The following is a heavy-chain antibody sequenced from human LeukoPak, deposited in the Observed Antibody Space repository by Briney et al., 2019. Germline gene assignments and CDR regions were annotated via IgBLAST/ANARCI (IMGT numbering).Heavy chain of an antibody. D-gene: IGHD2-15*01. Sequence: ASVKVSCKASGYTFTGYYMHWVRQAPGQGLEWMGWINPNSGGTNYGQKFQGWVTMTRDTSISTAYMELSRLRSDDTAVYYCARESGCSGGSCYPDYWGQGTLVTVSS. J-gene: IGHJ4*02. CDR2: INPNSGGT. CDR3: ARESGCSGGSCYPDY. CDR1: GYTFTGYY. V-gene: IGHV1-2*04.